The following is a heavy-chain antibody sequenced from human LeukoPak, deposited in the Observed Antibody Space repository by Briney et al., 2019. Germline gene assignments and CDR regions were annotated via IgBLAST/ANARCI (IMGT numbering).Heavy chain of an antibody. CDR2: INHSGST. CDR3: ARGLEEEVLDY. D-gene: IGHD3-10*01. Sequence: SEALSLTCAVYGGSFSGYYWSWIRQPPGKGLEWIGEINHSGSTNYNPSLKSRVTISVDTSKNQFSLKLSSVTAADTAVYYCARGLEEEVLDYWGQGTLVTVSS. CDR1: GGSFSGYY. V-gene: IGHV4-34*01. J-gene: IGHJ4*02.